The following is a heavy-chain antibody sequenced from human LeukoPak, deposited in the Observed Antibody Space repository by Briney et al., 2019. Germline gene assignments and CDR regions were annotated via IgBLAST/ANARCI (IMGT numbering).Heavy chain of an antibody. J-gene: IGHJ4*02. CDR2: ISGSGGTT. V-gene: IGHV3-23*01. D-gene: IGHD4/OR15-4a*01. CDR3: AKDREVTMVYNFDY. Sequence: PGGSLRLSCVVSGVTFSSYAMNWVRQAPGKGLEWVSGISGSGGTTNYADSVKGRLTISRDNFKNTLYLEMNSLRAEDTAVYYCAKDREVTMVYNFDYWGQGTLVTVSS. CDR1: GVTFSSYA.